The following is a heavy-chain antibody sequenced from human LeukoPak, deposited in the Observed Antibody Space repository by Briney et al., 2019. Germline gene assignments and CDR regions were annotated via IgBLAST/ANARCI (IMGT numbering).Heavy chain of an antibody. J-gene: IGHJ4*02. D-gene: IGHD3-10*01. CDR2: IYYSGST. CDR3: ARERWVRGVPDY. Sequence: KASETLSLTCTVSGGSISSSSYYWGWIRQPPGKGLEWIGSIYYSGSTYYNPSLKSRVTISVDTSKNQFSLKLSSVTAADTAVYYCARERWVRGVPDYWGQGTLVTVSS. CDR1: GGSISSSSYY. V-gene: IGHV4-39*02.